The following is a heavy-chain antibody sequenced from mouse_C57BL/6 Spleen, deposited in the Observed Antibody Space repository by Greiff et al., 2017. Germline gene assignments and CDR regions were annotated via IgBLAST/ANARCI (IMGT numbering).Heavy chain of an antibody. CDR3: ARRDSNYLFAY. CDR2: IYPGDGDT. J-gene: IGHJ3*01. D-gene: IGHD2-5*01. Sequence: VQLQQSGAELVKPGASVKISCKASGYAFSSYWMNWVKQRPGKGLEWIGQIYPGDGDTNYNGKFKGKATLTADKSSSTAYMQLSSLTSEDSAVYFCARRDSNYLFAYWGQGTLVTVSA. V-gene: IGHV1-80*01. CDR1: GYAFSSYW.